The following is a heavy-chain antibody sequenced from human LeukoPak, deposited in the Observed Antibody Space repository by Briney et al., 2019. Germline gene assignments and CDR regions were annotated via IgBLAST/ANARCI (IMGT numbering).Heavy chain of an antibody. D-gene: IGHD6-25*01. Sequence: SETLSLTCTVSGGSISSSSYSWGWIRQPPGKGLEWIGSIYYSGSTYYNPSHKSRVALSIDTSKNQFSLKLSSVTAADTAMYFCGFSEGDYWGQGALVTVSS. CDR3: GFSEGDY. J-gene: IGHJ4*02. CDR2: IYYSGST. V-gene: IGHV4-39*07. CDR1: GGSISSSSYS.